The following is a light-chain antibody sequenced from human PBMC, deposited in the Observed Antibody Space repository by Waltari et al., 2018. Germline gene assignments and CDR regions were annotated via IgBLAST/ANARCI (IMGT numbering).Light chain of an antibody. V-gene: IGLV2-8*01. CDR1: SSEVGRYNY. CDR2: EVS. Sequence: QSALTQPPSASGSPGQSVTISCTGTSSEVGRYNYVSWYQQHPGKAPKLMIYEVSQHLSGVPARLSGSKSGNTASLTVSGLQAEDEADYYCSSYAGSNNVVFGGGTKLTVL. CDR3: SSYAGSNNVV. J-gene: IGLJ2*01.